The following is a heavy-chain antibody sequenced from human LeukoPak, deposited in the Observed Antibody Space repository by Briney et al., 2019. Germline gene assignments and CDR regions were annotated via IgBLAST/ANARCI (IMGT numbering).Heavy chain of an antibody. Sequence: GGSLRLPCAASGFTFTNYVMTWVRQAPGKGLEWVSAILGTGGRTDCANSVKGRFTISRDNSKNTLYLQMNSLRAEDTAVYYCAKSPAYYYDSSGSTPANLDYWGQGTLVTVSS. CDR2: ILGTGGRT. V-gene: IGHV3-23*01. J-gene: IGHJ4*02. CDR1: GFTFTNYV. D-gene: IGHD3-22*01. CDR3: AKSPAYYYDSSGSTPANLDY.